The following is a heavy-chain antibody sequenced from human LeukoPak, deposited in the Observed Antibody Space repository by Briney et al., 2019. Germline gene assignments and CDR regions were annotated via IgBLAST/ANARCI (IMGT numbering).Heavy chain of an antibody. Sequence: PSETLSLTCTVSGGSISSYYWSWIRQPPGKGLEWIGYIYYSGSTNYNPSLKSRVTMSVDTSKNQFSLKLSSVTAADTAIYYCSRESGAFCPFGYWGQGTLVIVPP. CDR2: IYYSGST. J-gene: IGHJ4*02. V-gene: IGHV4-59*01. D-gene: IGHD1-26*01. CDR1: GGSISSYY. CDR3: SRESGAFCPFGY.